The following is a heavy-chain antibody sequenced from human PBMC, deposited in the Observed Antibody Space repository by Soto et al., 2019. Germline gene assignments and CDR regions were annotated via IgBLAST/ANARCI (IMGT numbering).Heavy chain of an antibody. Sequence: EVQLVESGGGLIQPGGSLRLSCTTSGFTVSSSHMSWVRQAPGKGLEWVSVIYSGGSSYYAVSVQGRFSISRDTSKXTXSVXMNSLRGEDTAMYYCARLGPYGSESYSFRYNWFHPWGQGTLVTVSS. J-gene: IGHJ5*02. CDR3: ARLGPYGSESYSFRYNWFHP. V-gene: IGHV3-53*01. CDR1: GFTVSSSH. D-gene: IGHD3-10*01. CDR2: IYSGGSS.